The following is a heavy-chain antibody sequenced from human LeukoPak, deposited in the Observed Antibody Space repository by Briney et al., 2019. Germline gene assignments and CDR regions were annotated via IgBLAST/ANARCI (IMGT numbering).Heavy chain of an antibody. D-gene: IGHD3-16*02. CDR3: ARDTRSLMDV. CDR2: IGTTSGAI. CDR1: GFTFNAFG. V-gene: IGHV3-48*01. Sequence: PGGSLRLSCAASGFTFNAFGMNWVRQAPGKGLEWVSYIGTTSGAIYYADSVKGRFTISRDSAKNSLYLQMNSLRAEDTAVYYCARDTRSLMDVWGQGTTVTVSS. J-gene: IGHJ6*02.